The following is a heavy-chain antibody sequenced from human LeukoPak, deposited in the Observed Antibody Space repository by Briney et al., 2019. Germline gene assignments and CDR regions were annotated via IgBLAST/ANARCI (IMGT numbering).Heavy chain of an antibody. CDR1: GYTFTGYY. CDR3: ARDFRAAMVSDWFDP. V-gene: IGHV1-2*02. D-gene: IGHD5-18*01. CDR2: INPNSGGT. Sequence: ASVKVSCKASGYTFTGYYMHWVRQAPGQGLEWTGWINPNSGGTNYAQKFQGRVTMTEDTSTDTAYMELSSLRSEDTAVYYCARDFRAAMVSDWFDPWGQGTLVTVSS. J-gene: IGHJ5*02.